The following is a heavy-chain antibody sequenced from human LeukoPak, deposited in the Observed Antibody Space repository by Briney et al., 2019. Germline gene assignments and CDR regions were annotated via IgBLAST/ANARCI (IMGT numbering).Heavy chain of an antibody. Sequence: GGSLRLSCAASGFTFSSYSMNWVRQAPGKGLEWVSSISSSSYYIYYADSVKGRFTISRENAKISLYLQMNSLRAEDTAVYYCARDRTGEPDYWGQGTLVTVSS. CDR3: ARDRTGEPDY. V-gene: IGHV3-21*01. D-gene: IGHD7-27*01. CDR1: GFTFSSYS. CDR2: ISSSSYYI. J-gene: IGHJ4*02.